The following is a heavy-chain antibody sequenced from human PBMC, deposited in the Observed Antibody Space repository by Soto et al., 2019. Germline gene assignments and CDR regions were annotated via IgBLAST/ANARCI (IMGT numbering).Heavy chain of an antibody. CDR3: ARATFGGVIVIGNYFDS. D-gene: IGHD3-16*02. CDR2: INPNSGGT. Sequence: QVQLVQSGAEVKKPGASVKVSCKASGYTFTGYYMHWVRQAPGQGLEWMGWINPNSGGTNYAQKFQGWVTMTRDTSISTAYMELSRLRSDDTAVYYCARATFGGVIVIGNYFDSWGQGTLVTVSS. J-gene: IGHJ4*02. CDR1: GYTFTGYY. V-gene: IGHV1-2*04.